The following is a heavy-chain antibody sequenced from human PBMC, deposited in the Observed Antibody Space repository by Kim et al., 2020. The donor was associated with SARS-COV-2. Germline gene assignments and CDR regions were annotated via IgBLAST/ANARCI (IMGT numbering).Heavy chain of an antibody. CDR2: IDPSDSYT. J-gene: IGHJ4*02. V-gene: IGHV5-10-1*01. CDR1: GYSFTSYW. D-gene: IGHD1-26*01. Sequence: GESLKISCKGSGYSFTSYWISWVRQMPGKGLEWMGRIDPSDSYTNYSPSFQGHVTISADKSISTAYLQWSSLKASDTAMYYCARHPSATGWGSKLVDYWGQGTLVTVSS. CDR3: ARHPSATGWGSKLVDY.